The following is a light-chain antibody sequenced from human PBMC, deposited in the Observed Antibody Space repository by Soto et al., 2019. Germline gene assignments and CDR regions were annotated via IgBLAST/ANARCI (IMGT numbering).Light chain of an antibody. CDR1: TSDVGGYNF. Sequence: QSALTQPASVSGSPGQSITISCTGTTSDVGGYNFVSWYKQHPGRAPKLLISEVSRRPSGVSNRFSGSKSGDTACLTISGLQADDQADYYCYSYRGYYARVFGSGTKVTVL. CDR3: YSYRGYYARV. CDR2: EVS. V-gene: IGLV2-14*01. J-gene: IGLJ1*01.